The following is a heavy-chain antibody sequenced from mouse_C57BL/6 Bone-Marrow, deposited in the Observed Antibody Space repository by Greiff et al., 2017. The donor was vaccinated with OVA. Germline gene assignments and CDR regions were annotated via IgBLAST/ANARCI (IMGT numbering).Heavy chain of an antibody. V-gene: IGHV5-12*01. CDR3: ARHEFAY. J-gene: IGHJ3*01. CDR1: GFTFSDYY. Sequence: EVHLVESGGGLVQPGGSLKLSCAASGFTFSDYYMYWVRQTPEKRLEWVAYISNGGGSTYYPDTVKGRFTISRDNAKNTLYLQMSRLKSEDTAMYYCARHEFAYWGQGTLVTVSA. CDR2: ISNGGGST.